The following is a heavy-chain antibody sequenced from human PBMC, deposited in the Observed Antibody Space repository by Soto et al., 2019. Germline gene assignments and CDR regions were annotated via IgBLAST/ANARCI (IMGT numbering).Heavy chain of an antibody. CDR2: IIPILGIA. CDR1: GGTFSSYT. J-gene: IGHJ3*02. Sequence: QVQLVQSGAEVKKPGSSVKVSCTASGGTFSSYTISWVRQAPGQGLEWMGRIIPILGIANYAQKFQGRVTITADKSTSTAYMELSSLRSEDTAVYYCATRYSGYDGNAFDIWGQGTMVTVSS. CDR3: ATRYSGYDGNAFDI. D-gene: IGHD5-12*01. V-gene: IGHV1-69*02.